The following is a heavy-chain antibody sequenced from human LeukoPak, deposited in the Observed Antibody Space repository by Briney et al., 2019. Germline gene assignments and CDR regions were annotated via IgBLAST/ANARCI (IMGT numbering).Heavy chain of an antibody. V-gene: IGHV4-39*07. CDR1: GGSISSSSYY. D-gene: IGHD3-16*02. Sequence: SETLSLTCTVSGGSISSSSYYWGWIRQPPGKGLEWIGSIYYSGSTYYNPSLKSRVTISVDTSKNQFSLKLSSVTAADTAVYYCARARIMITFGGVIVITYFDYWGQGTLVTVSS. CDR2: IYYSGST. CDR3: ARARIMITFGGVIVITYFDY. J-gene: IGHJ4*02.